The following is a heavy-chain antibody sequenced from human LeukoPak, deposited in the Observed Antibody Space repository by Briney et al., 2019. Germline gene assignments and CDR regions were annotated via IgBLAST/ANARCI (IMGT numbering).Heavy chain of an antibody. CDR2: ISGDGGST. Sequence: GGSLRLSCAAPGFTFDDYAMHWVRQAPGKGLEWVSLISGDGGSTYYADSVKGRFTISRDNSKNSLYLQMNSLRTEDTASYYCAKGYGSGSYSRPFDYWGQGTLVTVSS. J-gene: IGHJ4*02. V-gene: IGHV3-43*02. D-gene: IGHD3-10*01. CDR1: GFTFDDYA. CDR3: AKGYGSGSYSRPFDY.